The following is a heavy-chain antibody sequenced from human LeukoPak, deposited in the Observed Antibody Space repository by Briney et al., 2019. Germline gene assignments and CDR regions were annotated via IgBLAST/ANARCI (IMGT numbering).Heavy chain of an antibody. V-gene: IGHV3-21*04. D-gene: IGHD1-14*01. CDR1: GFTLRTYS. J-gene: IGHJ4*02. CDR2: ISTSGSYI. Sequence: PGGSLRLSCAASGFTLRTYSMDWVRQAPGKGLEWISSISTSGSYIYYADSVRGRFTISRDNAKNALYLQMNSLRAEDTAVYYCARDRGSDYWGQGTLVTVSS. CDR3: ARDRGSDY.